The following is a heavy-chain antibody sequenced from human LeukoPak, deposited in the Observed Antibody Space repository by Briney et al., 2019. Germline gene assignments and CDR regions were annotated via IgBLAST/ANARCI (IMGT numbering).Heavy chain of an antibody. J-gene: IGHJ4*02. CDR2: ISAYNGNT. Sequence: RASVKVSCKASGYTFTGYGISWVQQAPGQGLEWMGWISAYNGNTNYAQKLQGRVTMTTDTSTSTAYMELRSLRSDDTAVYYCARIVFLTGYYNRGYYFDYWGQGTLVTVSS. CDR1: GYTFTGYG. CDR3: ARIVFLTGYYNRGYYFDY. D-gene: IGHD3-9*01. V-gene: IGHV1-18*01.